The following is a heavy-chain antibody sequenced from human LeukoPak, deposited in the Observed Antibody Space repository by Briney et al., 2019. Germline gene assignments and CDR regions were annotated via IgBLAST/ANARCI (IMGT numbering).Heavy chain of an antibody. V-gene: IGHV3-21*01. CDR1: GFTFSSYK. D-gene: IGHD3-10*01. Sequence: GGSLRLSCAASGFTFSSYKMNWVRQAPGKGLEWVSSISSNSSYMYYADSVKGRFTISRDNAKNSLYLQMNSLRAEDTAVYYCARDPSGGDYWGQGTLVTVSS. CDR2: ISSNSSYM. CDR3: ARDPSGGDY. J-gene: IGHJ4*02.